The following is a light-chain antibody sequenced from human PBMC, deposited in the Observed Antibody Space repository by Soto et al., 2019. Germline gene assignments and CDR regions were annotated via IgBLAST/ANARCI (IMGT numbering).Light chain of an antibody. CDR3: QAWDSSNVV. CDR1: KLGDKY. V-gene: IGLV3-1*01. Sequence: SYELTQPPSVSVPPGQTASITCSGDKLGDKYACWYQQKPGQSPVLVIYQDSKRPSGIPERFSGSNSGNTATLNISGTQAMDEADYYCQAWDSSNVVFGGGTQLTV. J-gene: IGLJ2*01. CDR2: QDS.